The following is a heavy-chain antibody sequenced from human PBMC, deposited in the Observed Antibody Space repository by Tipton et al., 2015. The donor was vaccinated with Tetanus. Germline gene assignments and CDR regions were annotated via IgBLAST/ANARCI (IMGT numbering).Heavy chain of an antibody. D-gene: IGHD3-16*01. CDR2: IYPGDSYS. J-gene: IGHJ3*01. CDR1: GYMFSSHW. CDR3: ARPLTSVAFGGFAFDV. V-gene: IGHV5-51*01. Sequence: QLVQSGAEVKQPGESLKISCKGSGYMFSSHWIGWARQAPGKGLEWLGTIYPGDSYSTYSPSFEGQVTISVDRSIDTAYLQRSSLKASDTGIYYCARPLTSVAFGGFAFDVWGQGTLVTVSS.